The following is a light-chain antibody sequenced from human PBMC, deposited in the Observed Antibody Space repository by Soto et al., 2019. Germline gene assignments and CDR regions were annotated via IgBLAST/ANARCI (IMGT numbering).Light chain of an antibody. CDR2: DAS. CDR1: QGISSA. J-gene: IGKJ4*01. Sequence: AIQLTQSPSSLSASVGDRVTITCRASQGISSALAWYQQKPGKAPKLLIYDASSLESGVPSRFCGSVSGTDFTLTVSSLLSEDFATDYCQQFNSYSFGGGTQVEIK. CDR3: QQFNSYS. V-gene: IGKV1-13*02.